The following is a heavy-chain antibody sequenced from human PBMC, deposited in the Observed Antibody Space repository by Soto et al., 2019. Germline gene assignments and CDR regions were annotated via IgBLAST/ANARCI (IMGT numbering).Heavy chain of an antibody. J-gene: IGHJ5*02. Sequence: QVQLQESGPGLVKPSQTLSLTCTVSGGSISSGGYYWSWTRQHPGKGLEWIGYNHYRGTTYYNPALERRVTLSVDTSKSQFSLKLSSVTAAETGMYYCARSVPPWGQGALVTFSS. V-gene: IGHV4-31*03. CDR1: GGSISSGGYY. CDR2: NHYRGTT. CDR3: ARSVPP.